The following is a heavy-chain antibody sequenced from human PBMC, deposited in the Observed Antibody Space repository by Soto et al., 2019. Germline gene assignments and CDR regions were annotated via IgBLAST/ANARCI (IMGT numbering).Heavy chain of an antibody. CDR3: ASGQKGITIFGVVITWFDP. D-gene: IGHD3-3*01. Sequence: SVKVSCKASGGTFSSYAISWVRQAPGQGLEWMGGIIPIFGTANYAQKLQGRVTITADESTSTAYMEQSSLRSEDTAVYYCASGQKGITIFGVVITWFDPWGQGTLVTVSS. CDR1: GGTFSSYA. CDR2: IIPIFGTA. V-gene: IGHV1-69*13. J-gene: IGHJ5*02.